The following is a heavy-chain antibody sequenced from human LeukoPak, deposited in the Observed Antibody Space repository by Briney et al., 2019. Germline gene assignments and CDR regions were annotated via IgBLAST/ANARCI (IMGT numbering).Heavy chain of an antibody. CDR2: INHSGST. CDR3: ARLGYSSGWYVYYYGMDV. Sequence: PSETLSLTCAVYGGSFSGYYWSWIRQPPGKGLEWIGEINHSGSTNYNPSLKSRVTISVDTSKNQFSLKLSSVTAADTAVYYCARLGYSSGWYVYYYGMDVWGQGTTVTVSS. D-gene: IGHD6-19*01. CDR1: GGSFSGYY. J-gene: IGHJ6*02. V-gene: IGHV4-34*01.